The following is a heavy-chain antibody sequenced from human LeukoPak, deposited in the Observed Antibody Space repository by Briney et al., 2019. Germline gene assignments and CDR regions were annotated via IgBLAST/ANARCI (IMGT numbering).Heavy chain of an antibody. Sequence: GGSLRLSCAASGFTFSTYSMNWVRQAPGKGLEWVSSISSGSDHIYYADSVKGRFTISRDNAKNSLYLQMDSLRAEDTAVYYCAKDGGLWVSAHWGDSWGRGTLVTVSS. CDR2: ISSGSDHI. CDR3: AKDGGLWVSAHWGDS. J-gene: IGHJ4*02. CDR1: GFTFSTYS. V-gene: IGHV3-21*04. D-gene: IGHD7-27*01.